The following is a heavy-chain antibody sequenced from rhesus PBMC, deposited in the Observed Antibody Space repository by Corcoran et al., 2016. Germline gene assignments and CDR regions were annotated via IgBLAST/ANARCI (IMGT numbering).Heavy chain of an antibody. CDR3: TRDQRIAAAYDAFDF. CDR1: GYSISSGYD. D-gene: IGHD6-43*01. J-gene: IGHJ3*01. V-gene: IGHV4-76*01. Sequence: QVQLQESGPGVVKPSETLSLTCAVSGYSISSGYDWSWIRQPPGKGLEWIGYIYGSSGSTNYNPSLKNRVTISKDTSKNQFSLKLSSVTAADTAVYYCTRDQRIAAAYDAFDFWGQGLRVTVSS. CDR2: IYGSSGST.